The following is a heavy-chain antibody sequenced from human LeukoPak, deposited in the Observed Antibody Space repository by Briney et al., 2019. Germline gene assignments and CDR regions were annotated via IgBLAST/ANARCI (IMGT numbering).Heavy chain of an antibody. J-gene: IGHJ3*02. V-gene: IGHV4-39*07. Sequence: SETLSLTCNVSGGSIRSSNFYWGWIRQPPGKGLEWIGSIYPTGSAYYNPSLQSRITISVDTSKNQFFLKLTSVTAADSAVYYCARHVGDYGVEGAFDIWGQGTMVTVSS. CDR2: IYPTGSA. CDR1: GGSIRSSNFY. CDR3: ARHVGDYGVEGAFDI. D-gene: IGHD4-17*01.